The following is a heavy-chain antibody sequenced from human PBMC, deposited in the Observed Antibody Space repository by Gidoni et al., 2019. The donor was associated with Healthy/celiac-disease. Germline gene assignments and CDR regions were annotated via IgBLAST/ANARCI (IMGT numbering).Heavy chain of an antibody. V-gene: IGHV1-18*01. J-gene: IGHJ6*03. D-gene: IGHD2-2*01. CDR2: ISAYNGNT. CDR3: ARDPRDIVVVPAAASYYYMDV. Sequence: QVQLVQSGAEVKKPGASVKVSCKASGYTFTSYGISWVRQAPGQGLEWMGWISAYNGNTNYAQKLQGRVTMTTDTSTSTAYMELRSLRSDDTAVYYCARDPRDIVVVPAAASYYYMDVWGKGTTVTVSS. CDR1: GYTFTSYG.